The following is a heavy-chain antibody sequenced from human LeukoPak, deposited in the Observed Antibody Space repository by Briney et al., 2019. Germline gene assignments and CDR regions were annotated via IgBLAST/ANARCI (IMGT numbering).Heavy chain of an antibody. CDR3: ARVSDAFDYFFDS. CDR2: VSRSSRFI. CDR1: GFAFSTYS. Sequence: GGSLRLSCAASGFAFSTYSMNWVRQAPGKGLEWVSSVSRSSRFIFYADSVQGRFTISRDDAKGSLFLQMNSLRAEDTAVYYCARVSDAFDYFFDSWGQGTLVTVSS. V-gene: IGHV3-21*01. D-gene: IGHD5-12*01. J-gene: IGHJ4*02.